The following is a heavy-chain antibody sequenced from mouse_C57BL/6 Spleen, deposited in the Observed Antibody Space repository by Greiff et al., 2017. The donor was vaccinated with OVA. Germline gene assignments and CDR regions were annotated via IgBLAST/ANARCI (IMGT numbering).Heavy chain of an antibody. D-gene: IGHD2-4*01. CDR3: AREGIIYDYDEVGYFDY. CDR2: ISDGGSYT. J-gene: IGHJ2*01. CDR1: GFTFSSYA. Sequence: EVKLQESGGGLVKPGGSLKLSCAASGFTFSSYAMSWVRQTPEKRLEWVATISDGGSYTYYPDNVKGRFTISRDNAKNNLYLQMSQLKSEDTAMYYCAREGIIYDYDEVGYFDYWGQGTTLTVSS. V-gene: IGHV5-4*01.